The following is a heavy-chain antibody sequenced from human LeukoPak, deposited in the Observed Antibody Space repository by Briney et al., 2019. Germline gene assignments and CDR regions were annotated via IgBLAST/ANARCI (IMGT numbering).Heavy chain of an antibody. Sequence: PGGSLRLSCAASGFTFSSSGMSWVRQAPGKGLEWVANIKQDGSEKYYVDSVKGRFTISRDNAKNSLYLQMNSLRAEDTAVYYCARVVATINSFDYWGQGTLVTVSS. CDR2: IKQDGSEK. V-gene: IGHV3-7*01. J-gene: IGHJ4*02. CDR1: GFTFSSSG. D-gene: IGHD5-12*01. CDR3: ARVVATINSFDY.